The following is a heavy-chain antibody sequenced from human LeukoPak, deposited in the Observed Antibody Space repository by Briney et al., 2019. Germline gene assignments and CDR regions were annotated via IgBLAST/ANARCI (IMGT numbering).Heavy chain of an antibody. V-gene: IGHV4-61*08. CDR3: AGEGYSYELDY. CDR2: IYTSGST. Sequence: PSETLSLTCTVSGGSISSGGYYWSWIRQHPGKGLEWIGRIYTSGSTNYNPSLKSRVTISVDTSKNQFSLKLSSVTAADTAVYYCAGEGYSYELDYWGQGTLVTVSS. J-gene: IGHJ4*02. CDR1: GGSISSGGYY. D-gene: IGHD5-18*01.